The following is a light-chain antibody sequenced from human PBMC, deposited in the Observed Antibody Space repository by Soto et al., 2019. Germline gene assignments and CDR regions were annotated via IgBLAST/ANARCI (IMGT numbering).Light chain of an antibody. CDR1: SSDVGGYNY. V-gene: IGLV2-8*01. CDR3: SSYAGSNNFYV. CDR2: EVT. J-gene: IGLJ1*01. Sequence: QSVLTQPPSASGSPGQPVTISCTGTSSDVGGYNYVSWYQQHPGKAPKLMIYEVTKRPSGVPDRFSGSKSGNTASLTVSGLQAEDEADYYWSSYAGSNNFYVFGTGTKLTVL.